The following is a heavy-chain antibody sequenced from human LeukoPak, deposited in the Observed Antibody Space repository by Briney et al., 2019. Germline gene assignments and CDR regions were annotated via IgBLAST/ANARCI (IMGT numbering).Heavy chain of an antibody. D-gene: IGHD2-2*01. CDR2: IYTSGST. CDR3: AKSVPATARGFDY. J-gene: IGHJ4*02. CDR1: GGSISRYY. Sequence: SETLSLTCTVSGGSISRYYWSWIRQPAGKGLEWIGRIYTSGSTNYNPSLKSRVTMSVDTSKNQFSLKLSSVTAADTAVYYCAKSVPATARGFDYWGQGTLVAVSS. V-gene: IGHV4-4*07.